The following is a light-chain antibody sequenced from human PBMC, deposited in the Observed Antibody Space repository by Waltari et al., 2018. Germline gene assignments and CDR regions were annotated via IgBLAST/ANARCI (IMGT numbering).Light chain of an antibody. J-gene: IGLJ3*02. CDR1: NSDVGGYNY. CDR2: EVS. Sequence: QSALTQPASVSGSPGQSITISCTGTNSDVGGYNYVSWYQHHPGKDPKLMIYEVSYRPSGVSNRFSCSKSGNTASLTISGLQAEDESDYYCSSYTSSSTWVFGGGTKVTVL. V-gene: IGLV2-14*01. CDR3: SSYTSSSTWV.